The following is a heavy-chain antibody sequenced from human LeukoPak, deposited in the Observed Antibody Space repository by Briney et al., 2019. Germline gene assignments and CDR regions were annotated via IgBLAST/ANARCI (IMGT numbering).Heavy chain of an antibody. CDR2: IYYSGST. V-gene: IGHV4-39*01. CDR3: ARLGYGYGYGKFDP. Sequence: PSETLSLTCTVSGGSISSSSYYWGWIRQPPGKGLEWIGSIYYSGSTYYNPSLKSRVTISVDTSKNQFSLKLSSVTAADTAVYYCARLGYGYGYGKFDPWGQGTLVTVSS. CDR1: GGSISSSSYY. D-gene: IGHD5-18*01. J-gene: IGHJ5*02.